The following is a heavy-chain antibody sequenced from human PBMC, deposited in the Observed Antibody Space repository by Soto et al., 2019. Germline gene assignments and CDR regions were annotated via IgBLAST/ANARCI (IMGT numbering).Heavy chain of an antibody. V-gene: IGHV3-23*01. CDR2: ISGSGGDT. J-gene: IGHJ1*01. CDR1: GFTCGGYA. CDR3: AKARGSSTPAPGSY. D-gene: IGHD2-2*01. Sequence: GGSLRLSCAAAGFTCGGYAMSWVRQDPGKGLEWVSVISGSGGDTYYADSVKGRFTISRDNSKNTLSLQMNSLRAEDTAVYYCAKARGSSTPAPGSYWGQGTLVTVSS.